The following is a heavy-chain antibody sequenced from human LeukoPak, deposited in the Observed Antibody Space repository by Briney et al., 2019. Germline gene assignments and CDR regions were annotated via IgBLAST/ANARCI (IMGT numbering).Heavy chain of an antibody. Sequence: PGGSLRLSCAASGFTFSSYAMSWVRQAPGKGLEWVSAISGSGGSTYYAGSVKGRFTISRDNSKNTLYLQMNSLRAEDTAVYYCAKGGNTAMVKGSSGYWGQGTLVTVSS. J-gene: IGHJ4*02. CDR2: ISGSGGST. CDR1: GFTFSSYA. CDR3: AKGGNTAMVKGSSGY. V-gene: IGHV3-23*01. D-gene: IGHD5-18*01.